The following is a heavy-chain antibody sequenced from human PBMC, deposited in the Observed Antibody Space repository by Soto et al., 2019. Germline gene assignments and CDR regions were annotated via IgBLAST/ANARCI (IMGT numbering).Heavy chain of an antibody. CDR1: GGSISSGDYY. Sequence: PSETLSLTCTVSGGSISSGDYYWSWIRQPPGKGLEWIGYIYYSGSTYYNPSLKSRVTISVDTSKNQFSLKLSSVTAADTAVYYCARAHIAAAGNDAFEIWGQGTMVTVS. D-gene: IGHD6-13*01. V-gene: IGHV4-30-4*01. CDR2: IYYSGST. J-gene: IGHJ3*02. CDR3: ARAHIAAAGNDAFEI.